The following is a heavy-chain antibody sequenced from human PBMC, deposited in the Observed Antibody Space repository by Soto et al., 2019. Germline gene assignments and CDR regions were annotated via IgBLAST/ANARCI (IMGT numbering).Heavy chain of an antibody. V-gene: IGHV5-51*01. J-gene: IGHJ6*03. CDR1: GYSFTSYW. CDR3: ARHRHYDILTGYYKDYYYYYMDV. Sequence: GESLKISCKGSGYSFTSYWIGWVRQMPGKGLEWMGIIYPGDSDTRYSPSFQGQVTISADKSISTAYLQWSSLKASDTAMYYCARHRHYDILTGYYKDYYYYYMDVWGKGTTVTVSS. CDR2: IYPGDSDT. D-gene: IGHD3-9*01.